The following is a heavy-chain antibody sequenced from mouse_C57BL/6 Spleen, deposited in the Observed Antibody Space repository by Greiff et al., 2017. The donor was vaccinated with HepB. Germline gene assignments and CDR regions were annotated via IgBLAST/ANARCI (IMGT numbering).Heavy chain of an antibody. Sequence: QVQLQQPGAELVRPGTSVKLSCKASGYTFTSYWMHWVKQRPGQGLEWIGVIDPSDSYTNYNQEFKGKDTLTVDTSSSTAYMQLSSLTSEDSAVYYCARRAKIYDGYSQYFDVWGTGTTVTVSS. V-gene: IGHV1-59*01. CDR3: ARRAKIYDGYSQYFDV. CDR1: GYTFTSYW. J-gene: IGHJ1*03. D-gene: IGHD2-3*01. CDR2: IDPSDSYT.